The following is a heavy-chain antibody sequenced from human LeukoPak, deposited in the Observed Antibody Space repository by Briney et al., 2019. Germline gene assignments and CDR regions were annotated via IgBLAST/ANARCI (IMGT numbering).Heavy chain of an antibody. Sequence: SETLSLTCTVSGGSISSGNYYWSWIRRHPGKGLEWIGNICYSGSIYYNPSLKSRVTISVDTSKNQFSLKVSSVTAADTAVYYCARGPTRQYFDSWGRGTLVTVSS. V-gene: IGHV4-31*03. J-gene: IGHJ4*02. D-gene: IGHD6-6*01. CDR2: ICYSGSI. CDR3: ARGPTRQYFDS. CDR1: GGSISSGNYY.